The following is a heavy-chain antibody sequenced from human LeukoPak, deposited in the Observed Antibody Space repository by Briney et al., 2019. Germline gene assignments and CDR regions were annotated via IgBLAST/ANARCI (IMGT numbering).Heavy chain of an antibody. J-gene: IGHJ4*02. V-gene: IGHV3-33*01. Sequence: PGTSLRLSCEASGFIFNHYALHWVRQAPHKGLEWVAVIWSDGTNRYYADSVKGRCSIFRDDSQKRVFLQMNSLRAEDTAVYYCVRDAQRGFDYSNSLQYWGQGALVTVSS. D-gene: IGHD4-11*01. CDR3: VRDAQRGFDYSNSLQY. CDR2: IWSDGTNR. CDR1: GFIFNHYA.